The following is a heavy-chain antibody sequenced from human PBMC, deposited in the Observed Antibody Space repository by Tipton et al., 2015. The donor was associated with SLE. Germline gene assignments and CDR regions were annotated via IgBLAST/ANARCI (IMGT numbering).Heavy chain of an antibody. CDR1: AYTFTTYS. Sequence: QSGPEVKNPGASVKVSCKASAYTFTTYSISWVRQAPGQGLEWMGWISTYNGNTNYAQRLQGRVTMTTDTSTSTAYMELRSLRSDDTAVYYCARGHSGYNFYYDYWGQGTLVTVSS. CDR2: ISTYNGNT. J-gene: IGHJ4*02. V-gene: IGHV1-18*01. CDR3: ARGHSGYNFYYDY. D-gene: IGHD5-12*01.